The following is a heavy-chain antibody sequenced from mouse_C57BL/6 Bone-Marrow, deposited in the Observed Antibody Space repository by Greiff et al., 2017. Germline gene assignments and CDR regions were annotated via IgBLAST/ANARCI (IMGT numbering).Heavy chain of an antibody. CDR3: ASITTVVTSDY. Sequence: EVQLQQSVAELVRPGASVKLSCTASGFYIKNTYMHWVKQRPEQGLEWIGRIDPANGNTKYAPKFQGKATITADTSSNTAYLQLSSLTSEDTAIYYCASITTVVTSDYWGQGTTLTVSS. CDR2: IDPANGNT. J-gene: IGHJ2*01. D-gene: IGHD1-1*01. V-gene: IGHV14-3*01. CDR1: GFYIKNTY.